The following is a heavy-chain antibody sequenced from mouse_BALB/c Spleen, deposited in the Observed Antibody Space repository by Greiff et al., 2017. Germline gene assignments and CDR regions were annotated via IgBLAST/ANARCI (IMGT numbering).Heavy chain of an antibody. D-gene: IGHD2-4*01. CDR3: ARVYDYDEGFDY. Sequence: EVKVVESGPSLVKPSQTLSLTCSVTGDSITSGYWNWIRKFPGNKLEYMGYISYSGSTYYNPSLKSRISITRDTSKNQYYLQLNSVTTEDTATYYCARVYDYDEGFDYWGQGTTLTVSS. CDR1: GDSITSGY. V-gene: IGHV3-8*02. J-gene: IGHJ2*01. CDR2: ISYSGST.